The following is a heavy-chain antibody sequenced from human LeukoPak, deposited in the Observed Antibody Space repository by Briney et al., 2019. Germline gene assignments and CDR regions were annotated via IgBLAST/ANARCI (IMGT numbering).Heavy chain of an antibody. J-gene: IGHJ4*02. Sequence: GGSLRLSCAASGFTFRNYGMQWVRQAPGKGLEWVSGISLDGATTYYAGSVEGRFTISRDNSKNTLYLQMNSLRADDTAVYYCVKDHGWLLYSWGQGTLVTVSS. CDR2: ISLDGATT. V-gene: IGHV3-23*01. CDR1: GFTFRNYG. CDR3: VKDHGWLLYS. D-gene: IGHD3-9*01.